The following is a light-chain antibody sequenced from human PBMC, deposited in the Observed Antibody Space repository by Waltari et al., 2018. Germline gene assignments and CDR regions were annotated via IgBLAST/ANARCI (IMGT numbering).Light chain of an antibody. Sequence: DIQMTQSPSTLSASVGDRVTIACRASQSISGWLAWYQQKPGKAPSLLIYKASTLQSGVPSRFSGSGFVTEFTLTISSLLPDDFATYYCNQYDTYLPWTFGQGSKVEIK. CDR2: KAS. CDR1: QSISGW. J-gene: IGKJ1*01. V-gene: IGKV1-5*03. CDR3: NQYDTYLPWT.